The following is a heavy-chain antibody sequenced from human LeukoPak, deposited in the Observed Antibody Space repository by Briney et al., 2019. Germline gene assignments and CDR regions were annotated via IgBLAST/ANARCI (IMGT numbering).Heavy chain of an antibody. Sequence: ASVKVSCKASGYSFTGNYMHWVRQAPGQGFEWMGWINPNTGGTNYAQKFKGRVLMTRDTSISTAYLELSSLKSDDTAVYCARVGYCSRGVCYNYDYWGQGTQVTVSS. CDR2: INPNTGGT. CDR1: GYSFTGNY. J-gene: IGHJ4*02. D-gene: IGHD2-8*01. V-gene: IGHV1-2*02. CDR3: ARVGYCSRGVCYNYDY.